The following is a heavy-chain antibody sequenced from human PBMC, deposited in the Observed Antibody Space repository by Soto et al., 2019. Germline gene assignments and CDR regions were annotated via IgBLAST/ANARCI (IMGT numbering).Heavy chain of an antibody. J-gene: IGHJ4*02. CDR3: ARDPSNDYGGDTFDY. D-gene: IGHD4-17*01. Sequence: VQLVQSGAEVKKPGSSVKVSCQASGGTFNSYAISWVRQAPGQGLEWMGGIIPDYGRVNYAQKFQARVTMTADKSTSTAYMELSSLRSEDTAIYYCARDPSNDYGGDTFDYGGQGTLVTVSS. CDR2: IIPDYGRV. V-gene: IGHV1-69*06. CDR1: GGTFNSYA.